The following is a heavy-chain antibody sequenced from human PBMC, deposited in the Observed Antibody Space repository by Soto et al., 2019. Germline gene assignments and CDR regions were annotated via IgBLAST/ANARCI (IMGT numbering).Heavy chain of an antibody. CDR1: GFNFRSYG. D-gene: IGHD2-15*01. Sequence: GGSLRLSCVASGFNFRSYGMHWVRQAQGKGLEWAAGIRYDGSYKYYVDSVKGRFTISRDNLKNTLYLQMNSLRAEDMAVYYCAREWGKVVLGAFDIWGQGTMVTVSS. CDR2: IRYDGSYK. V-gene: IGHV3-33*01. J-gene: IGHJ3*02. CDR3: AREWGKVVLGAFDI.